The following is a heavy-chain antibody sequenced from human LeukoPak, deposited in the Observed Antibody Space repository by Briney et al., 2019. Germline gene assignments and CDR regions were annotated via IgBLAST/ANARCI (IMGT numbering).Heavy chain of an antibody. Sequence: GGSLRLSCAASGFIFSQYSMNWVRQAPGKGLEWISHIRYTGETFYADSVKGRFTISRDIARNSLYLQMNSLRDEDTAVYYCARDGGSGIDYWGQGTLVTVSS. CDR3: ARDGGSGIDY. V-gene: IGHV3-48*02. CDR1: GFIFSQYS. J-gene: IGHJ4*02. CDR2: IRYTGET. D-gene: IGHD3-10*01.